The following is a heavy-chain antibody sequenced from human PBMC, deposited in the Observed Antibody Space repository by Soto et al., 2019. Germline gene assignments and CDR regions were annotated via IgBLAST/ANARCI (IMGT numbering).Heavy chain of an antibody. J-gene: IGHJ4*02. CDR2: ISAQISKT. CDR3: ARRGYFDSSGYLGY. CDR1: GYTFTSYG. V-gene: IGHV1-18*04. D-gene: IGHD3-22*01. Sequence: QVQLVQSGAEVKKPGASVKVSCKASGYTFTSYGIAWVRLAPGQGLEWMGWISAQISKTTYARKFQDRAILTTDTSTDLSSLELRSLRTDDTAIYYCARRGYFDSSGYLGYWGQGTRGTVAS.